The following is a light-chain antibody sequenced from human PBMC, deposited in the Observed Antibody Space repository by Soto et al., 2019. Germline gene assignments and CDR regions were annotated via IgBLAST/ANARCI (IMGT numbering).Light chain of an antibody. CDR3: QQRSNWRVT. CDR2: EAS. CDR1: SRN. Sequence: EIVLTQSPGTLSLAPGERGTLSCRASSRNLAWYQQKPGQPPRLLIYEASRRATGVPDRFSGSGSGTDFTLTISSLEPEDIAVYYCQQRSNWRVTFGGGTKVEIK. J-gene: IGKJ4*01. V-gene: IGKV3-11*01.